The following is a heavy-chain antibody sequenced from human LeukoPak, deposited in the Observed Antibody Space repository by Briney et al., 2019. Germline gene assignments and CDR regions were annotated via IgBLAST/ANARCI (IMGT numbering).Heavy chain of an antibody. CDR3: AKDSSAYMDV. CDR1: GFTFSSYG. D-gene: IGHD6-25*01. J-gene: IGHJ6*03. Sequence: PGGSLRLSCAASGFTFSSYGMHWVRQAPGKGLEWVAVISYDGSNKYYADSVKGRFTISRDNSKNTLYLQMNSLRAEDTAVYYCAKDSSAYMDVWGKGTTVTVSS. CDR2: ISYDGSNK. V-gene: IGHV3-30*18.